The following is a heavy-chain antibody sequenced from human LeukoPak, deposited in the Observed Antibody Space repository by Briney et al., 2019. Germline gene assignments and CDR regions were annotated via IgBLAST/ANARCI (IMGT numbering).Heavy chain of an antibody. Sequence: ASVKVSCKASGYTFTSYDINWVRQATGQGIEWMGWMNPNSGDTGYAQKFQGRVTITRNTSISTAYMELSSLRSEDTAVYYCARALKTGRGYSYGYEVWFDPWGQGTLVTVSS. CDR3: ARALKTGRGYSYGYEVWFDP. CDR2: MNPNSGDT. D-gene: IGHD5-18*01. V-gene: IGHV1-8*03. J-gene: IGHJ5*02. CDR1: GYTFTSYD.